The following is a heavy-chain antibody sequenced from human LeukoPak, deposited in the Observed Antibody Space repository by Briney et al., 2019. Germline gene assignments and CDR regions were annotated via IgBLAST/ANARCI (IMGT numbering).Heavy chain of an antibody. J-gene: IGHJ6*04. D-gene: IGHD3-10*02. CDR2: INSDGSTT. CDR3: AELGITMIGGV. Sequence: QSGGSLRLSCAASGFSLSSYWMHWVRQSPGKGLVWVSCINSDGSTTSYADSVKGRFTISRDNAKNTLYLQMNSLRAEDTAVYYCAELGITMIGGVWGKGTTVTISS. V-gene: IGHV3-74*01. CDR1: GFSLSSYW.